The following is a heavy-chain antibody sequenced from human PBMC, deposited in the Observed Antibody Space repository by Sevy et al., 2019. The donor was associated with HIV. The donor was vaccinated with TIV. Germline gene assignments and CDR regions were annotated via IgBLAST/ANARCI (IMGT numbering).Heavy chain of an antibody. CDR3: ARGREYDSSGYYCDY. D-gene: IGHD3-22*01. CDR2: INHSGST. Sequence: SETLSLTCAVYGGSFSGYYWSWIRQPPGKGLEWIGEINHSGSTNYNPSLKSRLTISVDTSKNQFSLKLSSVTAADTAVYYCARGREYDSSGYYCDYWGQGTLVTVSS. CDR1: GGSFSGYY. J-gene: IGHJ4*02. V-gene: IGHV4-34*01.